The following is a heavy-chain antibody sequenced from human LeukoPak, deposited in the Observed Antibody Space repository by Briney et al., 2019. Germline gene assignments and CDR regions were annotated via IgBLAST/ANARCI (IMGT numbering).Heavy chain of an antibody. V-gene: IGHV3-53*01. J-gene: IGHJ2*01. CDR2: IYSGGNS. CDR1: GIIVNSNY. D-gene: IGHD4-11*01. CDR3: ARDPYSEAGDFDL. Sequence: GSPRLSCAASGIIVNSNYISWVRQAPGKGLEWVSVIYSGGNSYYADSVKGLITISRDNSKNTLYLQMNMLGAEYTAVYYCARDPYSEAGDFDLRGRVTLVTFSS.